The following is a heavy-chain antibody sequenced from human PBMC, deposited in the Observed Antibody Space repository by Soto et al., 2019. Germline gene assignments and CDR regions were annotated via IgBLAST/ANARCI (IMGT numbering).Heavy chain of an antibody. V-gene: IGHV1-3*04. J-gene: IGHJ4*02. CDR1: GYTFPDYA. Sequence: GASVKVSCKASGYTFPDYAIHWVRQAPGQRLEWMGWINTGNGDRKYSQKFQGRVTITSDTSATTAYMELSSLRSEDTALYYCVREFSGNGDDCYSFWGRGSLVTVSA. CDR3: VREFSGNGDDCYSF. CDR2: INTGNGDR. D-gene: IGHD2-21*01.